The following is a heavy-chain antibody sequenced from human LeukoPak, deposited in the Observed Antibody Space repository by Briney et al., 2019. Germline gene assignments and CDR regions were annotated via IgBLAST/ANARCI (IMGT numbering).Heavy chain of an antibody. V-gene: IGHV1-2*02. CDR2: INPNSGGT. CDR1: GYTFTGYY. J-gene: IGHJ4*02. Sequence: ASVKDSCKASGYTFTGYYMHWVRQAPGQGLEWMGWINPNSGGTNYAQKFQGRVTMTRDTSISTAYMELSRLRSDDTAVYYCARDRGYDSQGDYWGQGTLVTVSS. CDR3: ARDRGYDSQGDY. D-gene: IGHD5-12*01.